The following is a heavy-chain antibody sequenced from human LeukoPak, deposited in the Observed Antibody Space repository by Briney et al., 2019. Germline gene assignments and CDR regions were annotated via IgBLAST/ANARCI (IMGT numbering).Heavy chain of an antibody. CDR1: GGSISSYY. Sequence: PSETLSLTCAVFGGSISSYYWTWIRQPPGKGLEWVGYIQNSAIYRAKIKSSPSLQSRVSLSIDTSKNQVSLTVNSVTAADTAVYYCARLSSTLYYSMDVWGPGTAVTVSS. V-gene: IGHV4-59*08. D-gene: IGHD6-6*01. CDR3: ARLSSTLYYSMDV. CDR2: IQNSAIYRAKI. J-gene: IGHJ6*02.